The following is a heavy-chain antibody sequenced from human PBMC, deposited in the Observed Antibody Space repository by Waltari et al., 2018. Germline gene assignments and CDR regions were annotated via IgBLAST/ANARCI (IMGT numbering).Heavy chain of an antibody. V-gene: IGHV3-23*04. D-gene: IGHD6-13*01. Sequence: EVQLVESGGGLVQPGGSLRLSCAASGFTFSSEAMSWVRQAPGKGLEWVAAISGSGGSTYYADSVKGRFTSSIDNSTNTLYVQMNSLRAEDTAVLYCATASSSWYQGWFDPWGQGTLVTVSS. CDR3: ATASSSWYQGWFDP. CDR2: ISGSGGST. J-gene: IGHJ5*02. CDR1: GFTFSSEA.